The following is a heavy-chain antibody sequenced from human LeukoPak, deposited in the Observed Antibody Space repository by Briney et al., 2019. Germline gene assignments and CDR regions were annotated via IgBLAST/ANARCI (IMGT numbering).Heavy chain of an antibody. V-gene: IGHV4-34*01. D-gene: IGHD3-3*01. Sequence: SETLSLTCAVYGGSFSGYYWSWIRQPPGKGLEWIGEINHSGSTNYNPSLKSRVTISVDTSKNQFSLKLSSVTAADTAVYYCARRRYYDFWSGYYNTPTFDYWGQGTLVTVSS. CDR3: ARRRYYDFWSGYYNTPTFDY. CDR1: GGSFSGYY. CDR2: INHSGST. J-gene: IGHJ4*02.